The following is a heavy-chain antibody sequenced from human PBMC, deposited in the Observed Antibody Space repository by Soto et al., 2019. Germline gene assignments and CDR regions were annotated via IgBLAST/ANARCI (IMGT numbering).Heavy chain of an antibody. J-gene: IGHJ5*02. CDR2: ISADGAGA. Sequence: EVQLLESGGGLVQPGGSLRLSCTASEFTFSNYAMSWVRQAPGKGLEWVSGISADGAGAYYAESVKGRFTISRDNSKNTLYVQMHSLRAEDMAVYYCAKCAVLLTTSGGWCNWLDPWGQGTLVTVSS. CDR3: AKCAVLLTTSGGWCNWLDP. D-gene: IGHD2-21*01. V-gene: IGHV3-23*01. CDR1: EFTFSNYA.